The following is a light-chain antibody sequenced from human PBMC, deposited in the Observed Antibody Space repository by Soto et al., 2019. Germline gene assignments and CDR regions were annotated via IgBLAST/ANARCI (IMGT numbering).Light chain of an antibody. CDR3: PQFSGYPLT. Sequence: IQLTQSPSSLSASVGDRVTITCLASQGISSHLAWYQQRPGKAPVLLIYGASNLQSGVPSRFSGSGSGTAFTLTISSLQPEDFATYYCPQFSGYPLTFGQGTRLEIK. CDR2: GAS. CDR1: QGISSH. J-gene: IGKJ5*01. V-gene: IGKV1-9*01.